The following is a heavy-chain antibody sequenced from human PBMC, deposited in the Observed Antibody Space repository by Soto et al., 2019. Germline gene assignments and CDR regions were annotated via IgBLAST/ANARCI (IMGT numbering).Heavy chain of an antibody. CDR2: IIPIFGTA. D-gene: IGHD3-3*01. V-gene: IGHV1-69*13. Sequence: ASVKVSCKASGGTFSSYAISWVRQAPGQGLEWMGGIIPIFGTANYAQKFQGRVTITADESTSTAYMELSSLRSEDTAVYCCARVPYYDFWSGPYDWFDPWGQGTLVTVSS. CDR1: GGTFSSYA. J-gene: IGHJ5*02. CDR3: ARVPYYDFWSGPYDWFDP.